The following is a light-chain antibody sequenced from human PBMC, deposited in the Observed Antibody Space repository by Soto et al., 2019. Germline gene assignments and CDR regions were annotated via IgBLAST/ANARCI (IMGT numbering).Light chain of an antibody. CDR2: AAS. CDR1: HSIGNY. J-gene: IGKJ3*01. Sequence: DIHMTQSPSSLSASVGDRVSITSLSSHSIGNYLNWYQQKPGKAPKLLIYAASRLQPGVPSRFSGSGSGTEFTLTIDGLQPDDFATYYCQQYSGYSLFTFGPGTKVDIK. CDR3: QQYSGYSLFT. V-gene: IGKV1-39*01.